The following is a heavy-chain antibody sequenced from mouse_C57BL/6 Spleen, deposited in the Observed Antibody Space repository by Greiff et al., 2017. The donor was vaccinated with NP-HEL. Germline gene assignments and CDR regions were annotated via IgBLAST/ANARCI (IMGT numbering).Heavy chain of an antibody. CDR1: GFTFSSYA. CDR2: ISAGGSYT. Sequence: EVQLVESGGGLVKPGGSLKLSCAASGFTFSSYAMSWVRQTPEKRLEWVATISAGGSYTYYPDNVKGRFTITRDNAKNNPYMQLSHLTSEDTAMYYCARDYYGSSYGDFDVWGTGTTVTVSS. CDR3: ARDYYGSSYGDFDV. J-gene: IGHJ1*03. V-gene: IGHV5-4*01. D-gene: IGHD1-1*01.